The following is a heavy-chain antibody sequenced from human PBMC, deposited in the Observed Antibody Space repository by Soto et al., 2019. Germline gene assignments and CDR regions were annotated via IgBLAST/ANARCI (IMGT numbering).Heavy chain of an antibody. CDR3: AKDAEYCTNGVCYHFDY. CDR2: ISYDGSNK. CDR1: GFTFSSYG. J-gene: IGHJ4*02. Sequence: QVQLVESEGGVVQPGRSLRLSCAASGFTFSSYGMHWVRQAPGKGLEWVAVISYDGSNKYYADSVKGRFTISRDNSKNTLYLQMNSLRAEDTAVYYCAKDAEYCTNGVCYHFDYWGQGTLVTVSS. D-gene: IGHD2-8*01. V-gene: IGHV3-30*18.